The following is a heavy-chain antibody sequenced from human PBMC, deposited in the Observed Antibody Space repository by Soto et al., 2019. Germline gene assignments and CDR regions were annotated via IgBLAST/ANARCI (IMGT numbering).Heavy chain of an antibody. D-gene: IGHD1-1*01. CDR2: IDYSGTI. CDR3: ARHVHNQGFEYYFDS. CDR1: GGSVSSSDSA. V-gene: IGHV4-39*01. J-gene: IGHJ4*02. Sequence: SETLSLTCNASGGSVSSSDSAWGWIRQSPGKGLEWIGTIDYSGTIHYIPSLKSRITISIDTSKNQISLKMTSVTAADTAVYYCARHVHNQGFEYYFDSWGQGTLVTVSS.